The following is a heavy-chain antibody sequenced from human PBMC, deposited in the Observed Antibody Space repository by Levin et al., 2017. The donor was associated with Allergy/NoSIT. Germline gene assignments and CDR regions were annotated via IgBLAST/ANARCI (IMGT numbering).Heavy chain of an antibody. J-gene: IGHJ4*02. D-gene: IGHD6-19*01. CDR2: IYYSGST. Sequence: SETLSLTCSVSGGSITNTSYYWGWIRQPPGKGLEWIGSIYYSGSTYHNPSLKSRVTISVDTSKNQFFLELTSVTAADTAVYYCARLSRGYNTGWFPDWGQGTLVTVSS. CDR3: ARLSRGYNTGWFPD. CDR1: GGSITNTSYY. V-gene: IGHV4-39*01.